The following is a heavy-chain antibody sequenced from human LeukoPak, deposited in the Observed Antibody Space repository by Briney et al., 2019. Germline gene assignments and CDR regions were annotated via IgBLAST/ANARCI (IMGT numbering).Heavy chain of an antibody. D-gene: IGHD6-19*01. V-gene: IGHV4-34*01. CDR2: INHSGST. CDR1: GGSFSGYY. J-gene: IGHJ6*02. Sequence: PSETLSLTCAVYGGSFSGYYWSWIRQPPGKRLEWIGEINHSGSTNYNPSLKSRVTISVDTSKNQFSLKLSSVTAADTAVYYCARGWVEQWLALGGFDYYYGMDVWGQGTTVTVSS. CDR3: ARGWVEQWLALGGFDYYYGMDV.